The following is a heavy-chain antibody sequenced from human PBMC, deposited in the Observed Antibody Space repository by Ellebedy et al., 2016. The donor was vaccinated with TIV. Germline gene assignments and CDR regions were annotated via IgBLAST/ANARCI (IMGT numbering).Heavy chain of an antibody. Sequence: GEFLKISCAASGFTFSNYAMHWVRQAPGKGLEWVALLSYDGSNIYYADSVKGRFTISRDNSKNTLYLQMNSLRAEDTAVYYCARYNWNSGHYWGQGTLITVSS. V-gene: IGHV3-30-3*01. CDR2: LSYDGSNI. CDR3: ARYNWNSGHY. J-gene: IGHJ4*01. D-gene: IGHD1-20*01. CDR1: GFTFSNYA.